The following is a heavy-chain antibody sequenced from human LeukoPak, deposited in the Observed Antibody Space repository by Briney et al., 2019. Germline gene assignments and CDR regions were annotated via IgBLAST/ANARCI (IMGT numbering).Heavy chain of an antibody. J-gene: IGHJ4*02. D-gene: IGHD6-13*01. Sequence: PSETLSLTCTVSGGSISSGGYYWSWIRQPPGKGLEWIGYIYHSGSTYYNPSLKSRVTISVDRSKNQFSLKLSSVTAADTAVYYCARGEAAAAEKVDYWGQGIRVTVSS. CDR3: ARGEAAAAEKVDY. CDR1: GGSISSGGYY. V-gene: IGHV4-30-2*01. CDR2: IYHSGST.